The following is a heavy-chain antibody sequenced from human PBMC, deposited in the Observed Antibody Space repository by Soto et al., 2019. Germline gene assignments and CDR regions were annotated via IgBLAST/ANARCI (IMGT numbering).Heavy chain of an antibody. J-gene: IGHJ5*02. CDR3: ARQGKYYGSPNWFDP. Sequence: SETLSLTCTVSGGSISSSSYYWGWIRQPPGKGLEWIGSIYYSGSTYYNPSLKSRVTISVDTSKNQFSLKLSSVTAADTAVYYCARQGKYYGSPNWFDPWGQGTLVTVSS. CDR1: GGSISSSSYY. CDR2: IYYSGST. V-gene: IGHV4-39*01. D-gene: IGHD3-10*01.